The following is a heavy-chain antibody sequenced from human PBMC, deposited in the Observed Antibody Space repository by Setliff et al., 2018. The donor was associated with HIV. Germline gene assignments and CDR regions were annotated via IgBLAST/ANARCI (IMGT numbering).Heavy chain of an antibody. CDR3: ARAPPNTVVTFFDS. CDR2: IGQDGSYT. J-gene: IGHJ4*02. V-gene: IGHV3-7*03. CDR1: GFKFSSTW. Sequence: GGSLRLSCAASGFKFSSTWMSWVRQVPGKGLEWVANIGQDGSYTYYGDSMEGRVTISRDNAKNSVFLQMNSLRAEDTALYYCARAPPNTVVTFFDSWGQGTLVTVSS. D-gene: IGHD2-21*02.